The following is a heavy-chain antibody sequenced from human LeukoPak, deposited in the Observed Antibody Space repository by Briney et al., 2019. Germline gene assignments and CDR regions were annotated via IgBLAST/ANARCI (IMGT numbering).Heavy chain of an antibody. CDR1: GFTFSTCS. J-gene: IGHJ6*04. CDR2: ISSSSSYK. Sequence: GGSLRLSCEASGFTFSTCSMTWVRQAPGKGLEWVSSISSSSSYKYFADSVKGRFTISRDNAKNSLYLQMNSLRAEDTAVYYCAELGITMIGGVWGKGTTVTISS. D-gene: IGHD3-10*02. V-gene: IGHV3-21*01. CDR3: AELGITMIGGV.